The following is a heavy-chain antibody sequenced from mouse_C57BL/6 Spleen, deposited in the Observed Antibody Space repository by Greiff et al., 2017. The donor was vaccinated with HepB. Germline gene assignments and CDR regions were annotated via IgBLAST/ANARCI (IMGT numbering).Heavy chain of an antibody. CDR3: SRSSDGYLGYAMDD. D-gene: IGHD2-3*01. J-gene: IGHJ4*01. CDR2: INPNNGGT. Sequence: EVQLQQSGPELVKPGASVKIPCKASGYTFTDYNMDWVKQSHGKSLEWIGDINPNNGGTIYNQKFQGKATLTVDKYSSTAYMELGSLTYEDTAVYYVSRSSDGYLGYAMDDWGQGTSVTVSS. V-gene: IGHV1-18*01. CDR1: GYTFTDYN.